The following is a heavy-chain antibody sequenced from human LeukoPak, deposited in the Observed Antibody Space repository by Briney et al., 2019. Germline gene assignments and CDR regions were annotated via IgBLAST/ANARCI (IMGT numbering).Heavy chain of an antibody. V-gene: IGHV3-30-3*01. CDR1: GFTFSSYA. D-gene: IGHD2-2*01. CDR2: ISYDGSNK. J-gene: IGHJ3*02. Sequence: GGSLRLSCAASGFTFSSYAMHWVRQAPGKGLEWVAVISYDGSNKYYADSVKGRFTISRDNSNNTLYLQMNSLRAEDTAVYYCARPQSPFVVVDAFDIWGQGTMVTVSS. CDR3: ARPQSPFVVVDAFDI.